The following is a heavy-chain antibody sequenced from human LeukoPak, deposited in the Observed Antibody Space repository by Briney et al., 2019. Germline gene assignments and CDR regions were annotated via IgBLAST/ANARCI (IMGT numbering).Heavy chain of an antibody. Sequence: SETLSLTCSVSGGSISSSSYYWSWIRQPPGKGLEWIGYIYYSGSTNYNPSLKSRVTISVDTSKNQFSLKLSSVTAADTAVYYCARAGEMATIFGEWDRYYYYYYMDVWGKGTTVTVSS. CDR1: GGSISSSSYY. V-gene: IGHV4-61*01. J-gene: IGHJ6*03. CDR3: ARAGEMATIFGEWDRYYYYYYMDV. CDR2: IYYSGST. D-gene: IGHD5-24*01.